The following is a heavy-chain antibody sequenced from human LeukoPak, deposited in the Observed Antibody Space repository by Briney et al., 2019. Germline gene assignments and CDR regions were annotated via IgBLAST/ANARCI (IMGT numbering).Heavy chain of an antibody. Sequence: SVKVSCKASGGTFSSYAISWVRQAPGQGLERMGGIIPIFGTANYAQKFQGRVTITADESTSTAYMELSSLRSEDTAVYYCAKGHYYGSGSLDYWGQGTLVTVSS. CDR1: GGTFSSYA. CDR2: IIPIFGTA. CDR3: AKGHYYGSGSLDY. D-gene: IGHD3-10*01. J-gene: IGHJ4*02. V-gene: IGHV1-69*13.